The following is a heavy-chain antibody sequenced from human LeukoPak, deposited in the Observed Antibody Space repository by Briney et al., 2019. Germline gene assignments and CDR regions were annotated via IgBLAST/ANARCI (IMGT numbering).Heavy chain of an antibody. CDR2: ISYDGSNE. V-gene: IGHV3-30*04. J-gene: IGHJ4*02. CDR1: GFTFSSYV. CDR3: AKLDYYGNY. Sequence: QPGGSLRPSCAASGFTFSSYVMHWVRQAPGKGLEWVAIISYDGSNEYYADSVKGRFTISRDNSKNTLYLQMNSLRAEDTAVYYCAKLDYYGNYWGQGTLVTVSS. D-gene: IGHD3-10*01.